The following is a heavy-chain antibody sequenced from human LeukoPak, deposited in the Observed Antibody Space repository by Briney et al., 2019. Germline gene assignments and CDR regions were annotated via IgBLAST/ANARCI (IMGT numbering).Heavy chain of an antibody. CDR2: IYHSGSS. CDR3: ARMARGIYFDY. Sequence: PSETLSLTCNVSENSISRGHYWGWIRQAPGKGLEWIGNIYHSGSSFYNPSLNSRVTISVDTSKNQFSLNLKSVTAADTAVYYCARMARGIYFDYWGQGTLVTVSS. CDR1: ENSISRGHY. J-gene: IGHJ4*02. D-gene: IGHD6-13*01. V-gene: IGHV4-38-2*02.